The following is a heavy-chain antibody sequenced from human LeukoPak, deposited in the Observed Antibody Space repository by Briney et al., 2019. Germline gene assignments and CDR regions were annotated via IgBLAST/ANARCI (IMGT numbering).Heavy chain of an antibody. V-gene: IGHV4-31*03. J-gene: IGHJ4*02. CDR2: IYYSGST. Sequence: KSSETLSLTCTVSGGSISSGGYYWSWIRQHPGKGLEWIGYIYYSGSTYYNPSLKSRVTISVDKSKNQFSLKLSSVTAADTAVYYCARVEKYGDLDYWGQGTLVTVSS. CDR1: GGSISSGGYY. CDR3: ARVEKYGDLDY. D-gene: IGHD4-17*01.